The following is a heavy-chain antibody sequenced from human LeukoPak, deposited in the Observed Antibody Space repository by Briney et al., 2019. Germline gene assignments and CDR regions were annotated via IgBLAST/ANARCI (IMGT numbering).Heavy chain of an antibody. CDR3: ATPDDLWSGMDN. J-gene: IGHJ4*02. Sequence: GGSLRLSCAASGSTFSSYSMNWVRQAPGKGLEWVSSISSSSSYIYYADSVEGRFTISRDNAKNSLYLQMDSLRADDTAVYYCATPDDLWSGMDNWGQGTLVTVSS. V-gene: IGHV3-21*01. CDR2: ISSSSSYI. CDR1: GSTFSSYS. D-gene: IGHD3-3*01.